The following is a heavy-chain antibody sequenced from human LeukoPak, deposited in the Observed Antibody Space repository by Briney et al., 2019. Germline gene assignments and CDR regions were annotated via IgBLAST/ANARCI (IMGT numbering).Heavy chain of an antibody. CDR2: IKSDGKT. D-gene: IGHD3-22*01. CDR3: ARAPSEIGGYYPEYFRH. V-gene: IGHV3-74*01. CDR1: GFRFSSYW. J-gene: IGHJ1*01. Sequence: GGSLRLSCAASGFRFSSYWMHWVRQAPGKGLMWVSRIKSDGKTNYAHSVKGRFTISRDNAKNTVSLQMNSLRAEDTGVYYCARAPSEIGGYYPEYFRHWGQGTLVTVSS.